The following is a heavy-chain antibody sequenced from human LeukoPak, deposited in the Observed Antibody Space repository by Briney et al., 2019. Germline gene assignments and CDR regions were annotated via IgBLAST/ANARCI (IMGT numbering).Heavy chain of an antibody. V-gene: IGHV3-7*01. CDR2: IKLDGSER. CDR3: ARGSYYAVCGYVTWYFDL. CDR1: GFTFSSYW. Sequence: PGGSLRPSCAASGFTFSSYWMTWVRQAPGKGLGWVASIKLDGSERYYVDSVKGRFTISRDNAKNSLYLQMNSLRADDTAVYYCARGSYYAVCGYVTWYFDLWGRGTLVTVSS. D-gene: IGHD3-22*01. J-gene: IGHJ2*01.